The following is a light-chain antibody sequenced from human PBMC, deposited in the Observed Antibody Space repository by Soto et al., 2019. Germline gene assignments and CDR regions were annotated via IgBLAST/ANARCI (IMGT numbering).Light chain of an antibody. Sequence: EIVLTQSPGTLSLSPGERATLSCRASQSVSSSNLAWYQQKPGQAPRLLIYGASSRATGIPDRFSDSGSGTDFTLTISRLEPEDFAVYYYQQYGSSPRTLGQGTKVEIK. CDR2: GAS. J-gene: IGKJ1*01. V-gene: IGKV3-20*01. CDR3: QQYGSSPRT. CDR1: QSVSSSN.